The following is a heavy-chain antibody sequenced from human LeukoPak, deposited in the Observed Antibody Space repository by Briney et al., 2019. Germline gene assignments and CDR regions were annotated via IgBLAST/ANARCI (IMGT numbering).Heavy chain of an antibody. V-gene: IGHV1-2*02. CDR1: GYTFTGYY. J-gene: IGHJ4*02. Sequence: ASVKVSCKASGYTFTGYYMHWVRQAPGQGLEWMGWINPNSGGTNYAQKSQGRGTMTRDTSISTAYMELSRLRSDDTAVYYCARDLDIVATILDYWGQGTLVTVSS. D-gene: IGHD5-12*01. CDR3: ARDLDIVATILDY. CDR2: INPNSGGT.